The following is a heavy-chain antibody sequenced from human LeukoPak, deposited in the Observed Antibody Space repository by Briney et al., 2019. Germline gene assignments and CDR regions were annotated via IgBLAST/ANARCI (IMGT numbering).Heavy chain of an antibody. CDR2: IPYDGSDK. CDR1: GFTFSSYG. V-gene: IGHV3-30*02. Sequence: GGCLRLSCAASGFTFSSYGVHWVRQAPGKGLEWVAFIPYDGSDKYYADSVKGRFTVSRDNSKNTLYLQMNSLRAEDTTVYYCAKASGQAGYCSSTSCHYTFDYWGQGTLVTVSS. CDR3: AKASGQAGYCSSTSCHYTFDY. D-gene: IGHD2-2*01. J-gene: IGHJ4*02.